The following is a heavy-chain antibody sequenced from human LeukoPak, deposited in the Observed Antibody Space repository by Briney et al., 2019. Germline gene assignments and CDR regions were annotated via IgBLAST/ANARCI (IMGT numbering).Heavy chain of an antibody. V-gene: IGHV1-69*05. CDR3: ARVPSAGYTQVNYMDV. CDR1: GGTFSSYA. CDR2: IIPIFGTA. J-gene: IGHJ6*03. D-gene: IGHD5-18*01. Sequence: SVKVSCKASGGTFSSYAISWVRQAPGQGLEWMGGIIPIFGTANYAQKFQGRVTITTDESTSTAYMELSSLRSEDTAVYYCARVPSAGYTQVNYMDVWGKGTTVTVSS.